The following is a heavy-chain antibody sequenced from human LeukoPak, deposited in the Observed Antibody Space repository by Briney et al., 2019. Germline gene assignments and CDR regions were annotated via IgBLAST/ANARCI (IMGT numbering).Heavy chain of an antibody. V-gene: IGHV3-74*01. J-gene: IGHJ3*02. CDR1: GFTFSSYW. CDR3: AHYDSSSYHAFDI. Sequence: GGSLRLSCAASGFTFSSYWMHWVRQAPGKGLVWVSRINSDGSSRSYADSVKGRFTISRDNAKNTLYLQMNSLRAEDTAVYYCAHYDSSSYHAFDIWGQGTMVTVST. D-gene: IGHD3-22*01. CDR2: INSDGSSR.